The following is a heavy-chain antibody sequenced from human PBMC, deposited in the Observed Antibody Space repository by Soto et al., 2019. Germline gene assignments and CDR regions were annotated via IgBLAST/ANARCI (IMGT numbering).Heavy chain of an antibody. CDR2: IYYSGST. CDR3: SRHDYGDYRDSFDI. CDR1: GGSISSGDYY. D-gene: IGHD4-17*01. J-gene: IGHJ3*02. Sequence: SETLSLTCTVSGGSISSGDYYWSWIRQPPGKGLEWIGYIYYSGSTYYNPSLKSRVTISVDTSKNQFSLKLSSVTAADTAVYYCSRHDYGDYRDSFDIWGQGTMVTVSS. V-gene: IGHV4-30-4*01.